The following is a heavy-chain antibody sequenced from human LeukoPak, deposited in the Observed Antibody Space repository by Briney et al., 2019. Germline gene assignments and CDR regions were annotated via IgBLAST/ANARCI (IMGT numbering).Heavy chain of an antibody. J-gene: IGHJ4*02. CDR3: TTDPMWPLPNY. V-gene: IGHV3-15*01. Sequence: PGGSLRLSCAASGFTVISNYMTWVRQAPGKGLEWVGRIKSKTDGGTTDYAAPVKGRFTISRDDSKNTLYLQMNSLKTEDTAVYYCTTDPMWPLPNYWGQGTLVTVSS. CDR2: IKSKTDGGTT. CDR1: GFTVISNY. D-gene: IGHD2-21*01.